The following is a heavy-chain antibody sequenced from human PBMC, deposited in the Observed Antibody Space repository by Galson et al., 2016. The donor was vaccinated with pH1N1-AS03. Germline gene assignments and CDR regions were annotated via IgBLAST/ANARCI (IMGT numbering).Heavy chain of an antibody. CDR1: GFSFEDYG. CDR2: INWLGGST. Sequence: SLGLSCAASGFSFEDYGMSWVRQAPGKGLEWVSGINWLGGSTGYADSVKGRFTISRDNAKKSLYLQMNSLRVEDTAFYYCARDFYDSSGYFKAPFDYWGQGALVTVSS. D-gene: IGHD3-22*01. J-gene: IGHJ4*02. CDR3: ARDFYDSSGYFKAPFDY. V-gene: IGHV3-20*04.